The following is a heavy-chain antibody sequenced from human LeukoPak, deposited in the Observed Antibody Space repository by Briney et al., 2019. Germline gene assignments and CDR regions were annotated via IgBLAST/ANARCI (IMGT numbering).Heavy chain of an antibody. CDR3: ARGEDFERYYLAY. J-gene: IGHJ4*02. CDR2: MYHSGST. V-gene: IGHV4-38-2*02. Sequence: SSETLSLTCTVSGYSISSGHYWGWIRQPPGKGLEWIGSMYHSGSTYYNPPLKSRVTISEDTSKNQFSLKLTSVTAADTAVYFCARGEDFERYYLAYWGQGTLVTVSS. CDR1: GYSISSGHY. D-gene: IGHD3-9*01.